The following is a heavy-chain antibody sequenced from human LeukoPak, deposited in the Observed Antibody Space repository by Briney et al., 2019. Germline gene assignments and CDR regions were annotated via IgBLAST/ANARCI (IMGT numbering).Heavy chain of an antibody. Sequence: ASVKVSCKASGYTFTSYAMNWVRQAPGQGLEWMGWINTNTGNPTYAQGFTGRFVSSLDTSVSTAYLQISSLKAEDTAVYYCARDQNKWELLKLLDYWGQGTLVTVSS. J-gene: IGHJ4*02. V-gene: IGHV7-4-1*02. CDR3: ARDQNKWELLKLLDY. D-gene: IGHD1-26*01. CDR1: GYTFTSYA. CDR2: INTNTGNP.